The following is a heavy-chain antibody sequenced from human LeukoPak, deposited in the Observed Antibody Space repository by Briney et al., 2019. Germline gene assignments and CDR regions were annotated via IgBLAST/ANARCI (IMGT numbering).Heavy chain of an antibody. CDR1: DESFNGYD. CDR2: VYHSGST. Sequence: SETLSLTCTVSDESFNGYDWSWIRKHPGKGLEWIGEVYHSGSTNYNPSLKSRATISLDTAKNQFSLKLRSVTAADTAVYYCARGFLSLDNWGRGTLVTVPS. CDR3: ARGFLSLDN. V-gene: IGHV4-34*01. J-gene: IGHJ4*02. D-gene: IGHD2/OR15-2a*01.